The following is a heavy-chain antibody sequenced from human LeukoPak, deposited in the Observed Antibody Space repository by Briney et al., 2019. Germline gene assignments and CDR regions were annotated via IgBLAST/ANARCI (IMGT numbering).Heavy chain of an antibody. CDR3: ARDPRGYYDSSGFHDAFDI. Sequence: PSQTLSLTCTVSGGSISSGSYHWSWIRQPAGKGLEWIGRIYTSGSTNYNPSLKSRVTISVDTSKNQFSLKLSSVTAADTAVYYCARDPRGYYDSSGFHDAFDIWGQGTMVTVSS. CDR1: GGSISSGSYH. J-gene: IGHJ3*02. D-gene: IGHD3-22*01. CDR2: IYTSGST. V-gene: IGHV4-61*02.